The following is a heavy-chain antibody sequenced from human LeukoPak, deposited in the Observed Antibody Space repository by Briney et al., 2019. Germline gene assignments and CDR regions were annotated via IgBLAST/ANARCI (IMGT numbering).Heavy chain of an antibody. D-gene: IGHD3-9*01. Sequence: TPSETLSLTCTVSGGSISSSSYYWGWIRQPPGKGLEWIGSIYYSGSTYYNPSLKSRVTISVDTSKNQFSLKLSSVTAADTAVYYCAGPIYYDILTGSAFDIWGQGTTVTVSS. J-gene: IGHJ3*02. CDR3: AGPIYYDILTGSAFDI. CDR2: IYYSGST. V-gene: IGHV4-39*01. CDR1: GGSISSSSYY.